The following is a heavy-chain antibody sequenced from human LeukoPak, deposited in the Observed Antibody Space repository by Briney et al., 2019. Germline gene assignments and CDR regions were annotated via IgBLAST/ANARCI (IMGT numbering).Heavy chain of an antibody. V-gene: IGHV3-49*04. CDR3: TRHVVITTVFDY. CDR1: GFTFGDYA. Sequence: PEGSLRLSCTASGFTFGDYAMSWVRQAPGKGLEWVGFIRSKAYGGTTEYAASVRGRFTISRDDSKSIAYLQMNSLKTEDTAVYYCTRHVVITTVFDYWGRGTLVTVSS. D-gene: IGHD3-22*01. CDR2: IRSKAYGGTT. J-gene: IGHJ4*02.